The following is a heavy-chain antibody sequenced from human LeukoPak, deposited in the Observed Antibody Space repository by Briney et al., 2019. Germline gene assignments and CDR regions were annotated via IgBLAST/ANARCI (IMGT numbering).Heavy chain of an antibody. CDR3: ARITMIVEGDY. J-gene: IGHJ4*02. V-gene: IGHV3-48*01. D-gene: IGHD3-22*01. CDR1: GFTFSSYS. Sequence: GGSLRLSCAASGFTFSSYSMNWVRQAPGKGLEWVSYISSSSSTIYYADSVKGRFTISRDNAKNSLYLQMNSLRAEDTAVYYCARITMIVEGDYWGQGTLVTVSS. CDR2: ISSSSSTI.